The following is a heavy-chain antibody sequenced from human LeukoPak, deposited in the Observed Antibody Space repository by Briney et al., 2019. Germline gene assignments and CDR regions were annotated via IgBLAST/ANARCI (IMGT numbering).Heavy chain of an antibody. J-gene: IGHJ5*02. CDR2: IMPLFGTA. Sequence: SVKVSCKTSGGTFNNSAISWVRQAPGQGLEWLGGIMPLFGTAGYAQKFQGRVTITRDESTRTVYLELTSLTSDDTAVYYCARDVHGDYGSGWFDPWGQGTLVSVSS. CDR3: ARDVHGDYGSGWFDP. CDR1: GGTFNNSA. V-gene: IGHV1-69*05. D-gene: IGHD4-17*01.